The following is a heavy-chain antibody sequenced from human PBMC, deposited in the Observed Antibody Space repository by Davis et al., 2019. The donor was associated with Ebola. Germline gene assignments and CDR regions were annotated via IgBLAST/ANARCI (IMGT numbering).Heavy chain of an antibody. J-gene: IGHJ3*02. CDR3: ARPWYSGTYYDAYDI. V-gene: IGHV4-59*08. D-gene: IGHD1-26*01. CDR2: ISYSGST. CDR1: GGSISYYY. Sequence: MPSETLSLTCTVSGGSISYYYWSWIRQPPGKGLEWSGYISYSGSTNYNPSLKSRVTISVDTSRNQFSLKLSSATAADTAVYYCARPWYSGTYYDAYDIWGQGTMVAVSS.